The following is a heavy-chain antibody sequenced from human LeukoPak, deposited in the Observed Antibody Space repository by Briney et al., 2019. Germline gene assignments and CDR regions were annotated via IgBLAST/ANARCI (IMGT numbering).Heavy chain of an antibody. Sequence: ASVKVSCKASGYTFSTYAMHWVRQAPGQRLEWMGWINAGNGDTKYSQKFQGRVTITRDTSATTAFMEPSSLRSEDTAVYYCGRGGAQLGITPGPLFDYWGQGALVTVSS. CDR2: INAGNGDT. CDR1: GYTFSTYA. V-gene: IGHV1-3*01. CDR3: GRGGAQLGITPGPLFDY. D-gene: IGHD7-27*01. J-gene: IGHJ4*02.